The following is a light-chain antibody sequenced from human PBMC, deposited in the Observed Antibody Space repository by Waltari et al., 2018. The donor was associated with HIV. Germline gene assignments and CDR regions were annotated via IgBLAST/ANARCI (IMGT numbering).Light chain of an antibody. CDR3: GTWDTSLSAVL. J-gene: IGLJ2*01. V-gene: IGLV1-51*02. CDR2: ENN. CDR1: SSNIGNNY. Sequence: QSVLTQPPSVSAAPGQKVTISCSGSSSNIGNNYVSWYQQLPGTTPKLLIYENNKRPSGIPDRVSGSKSGTSATLGVTGLQTGDEADYYCGTWDTSLSAVLFGGGTKLTVL.